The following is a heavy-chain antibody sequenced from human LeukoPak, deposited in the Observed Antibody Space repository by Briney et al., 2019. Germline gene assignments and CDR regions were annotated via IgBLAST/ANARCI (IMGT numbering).Heavy chain of an antibody. J-gene: IGHJ4*02. Sequence: PSETLSLTYAVSGGSISSGGYSWSWIRQPPGKGLEWIGYIYHSGSTYYNPSLKSRVTISVDRSKNQFSLKLSSVTAADTAVYYCAGKYGDSYDYWGQGTLVTVSS. CDR3: AGKYGDSYDY. CDR2: IYHSGST. V-gene: IGHV4-30-2*01. CDR1: GGSISSGGYS. D-gene: IGHD4-17*01.